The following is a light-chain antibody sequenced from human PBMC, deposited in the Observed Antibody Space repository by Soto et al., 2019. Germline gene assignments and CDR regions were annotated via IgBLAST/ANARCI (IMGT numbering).Light chain of an antibody. CDR1: QSVSSSY. CDR3: QQYGSSLFT. V-gene: IGKV3-20*01. J-gene: IGKJ5*01. Sequence: EIVLTQSPGTLSLSPGERATLSCRASQSVSSSYLAWYQQKPGQAPRLLIYGASSRATGIPDSFSGSGSGAAFTLTISRLEPEDFAVYYCQQYGSSLFTFGQGTRLEIK. CDR2: GAS.